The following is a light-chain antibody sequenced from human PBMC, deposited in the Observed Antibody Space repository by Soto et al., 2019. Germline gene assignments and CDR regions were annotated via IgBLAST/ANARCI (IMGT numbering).Light chain of an antibody. CDR1: SANIGSNT. CDR2: SDN. CDR3: AAWHDSLNGYV. V-gene: IGLV1-44*01. Sequence: QSVLTEPPWASGTPGQRVAVSCSGSSANIGSNTVNWYQQLPGTAPKLLIYSDNLRPSGVPDRFSGSKSGASASLAISGLQSEDEADYYCAAWHDSLNGYVFGSGTKVTVL. J-gene: IGLJ1*01.